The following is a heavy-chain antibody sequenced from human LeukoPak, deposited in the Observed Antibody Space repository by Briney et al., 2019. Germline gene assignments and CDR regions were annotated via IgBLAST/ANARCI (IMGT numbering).Heavy chain of an antibody. J-gene: IGHJ4*02. CDR1: GYTFTSYG. CDR2: ISAYNSNT. V-gene: IGHV1-18*01. Sequence: ASVKVSCKASGYTFTSYGINWVRQAPGQGLEWMGWISAYNSNTHYAQKLQGRVTMTTDTSTSTAHMELSSLRSDDTAIYYCARRVFSGWGYYFDYWGQGTLVTVSS. D-gene: IGHD6-19*01. CDR3: ARRVFSGWGYYFDY.